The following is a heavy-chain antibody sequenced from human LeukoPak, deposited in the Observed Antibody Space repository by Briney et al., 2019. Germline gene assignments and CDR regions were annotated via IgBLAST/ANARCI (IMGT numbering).Heavy chain of an antibody. D-gene: IGHD1-26*01. CDR3: ARHQVGLMGATPFYH. CDR1: GGSISSNNYY. CDR2: IYYSGST. J-gene: IGHJ4*02. Sequence: PSETLSLTCSVSGGSISSNNYYWAWMRQPPGKGPAWIGTIYYSGSTYYNPSLKSQVTISMDTSKNQFSLKLSSVTAADTAVYYCARHQVGLMGATPFYHWGQGSLVTVSS. V-gene: IGHV4-39*01.